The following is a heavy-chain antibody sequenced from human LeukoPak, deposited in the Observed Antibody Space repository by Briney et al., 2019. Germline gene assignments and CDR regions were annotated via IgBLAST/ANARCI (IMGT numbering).Heavy chain of an antibody. J-gene: IGHJ5*02. CDR3: ARDDLGYCSGGSCYTSGNWFDP. CDR1: GYIFTGYY. Sequence: ASVKVSCKASGYIFTGYYMHWVRQAPGQGLEWMGRINPNSGGTNYAQKFQGRVTMTRDTSISTAYMELSRLRSDDTAVYYCARDDLGYCSGGSCYTSGNWFDPWGQGTLVTVSS. D-gene: IGHD2-15*01. CDR2: INPNSGGT. V-gene: IGHV1-2*06.